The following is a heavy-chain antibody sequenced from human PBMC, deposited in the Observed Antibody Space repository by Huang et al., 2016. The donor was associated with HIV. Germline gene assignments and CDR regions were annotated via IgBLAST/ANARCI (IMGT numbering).Heavy chain of an antibody. CDR1: GYKFHIYE. J-gene: IGHJ4*02. Sequence: QIHLVQSGPEVKQPGASVQVSCKASGYKFHIYEITWVRQTPGQGLEWMGWIRCDNGSTRFAQKFQDRLTMTTDVSTSTAYLELRSLRLVDTAVYYCARTKGEFDFWGQGALVTVSS. D-gene: IGHD3-16*01. CDR3: ARTKGEFDF. CDR2: IRCDNGST. V-gene: IGHV1-18*04.